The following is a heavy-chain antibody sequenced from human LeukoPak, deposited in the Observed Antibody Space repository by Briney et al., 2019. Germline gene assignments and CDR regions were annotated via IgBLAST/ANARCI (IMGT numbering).Heavy chain of an antibody. CDR2: IKQAGTEK. D-gene: IGHD2/OR15-2a*01. Sequence: PGGSLRLSCAASGFTFSSYWMTWVRQAPGKGLEWVANIKQAGTEKYYVDSVKGRLTISRDNAKNSLFLQMNSLRAEDTAVYFCARGQYFSTTYYFDYWGQGTLVTVSS. CDR1: GFTFSSYW. J-gene: IGHJ4*02. V-gene: IGHV3-7*03. CDR3: ARGQYFSTTYYFDY.